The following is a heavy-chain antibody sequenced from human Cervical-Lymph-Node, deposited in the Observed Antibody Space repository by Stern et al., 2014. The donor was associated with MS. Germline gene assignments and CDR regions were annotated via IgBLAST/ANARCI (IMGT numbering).Heavy chain of an antibody. D-gene: IGHD5-12*01. CDR3: AIYRGTFYFDN. J-gene: IGHJ4*02. CDR1: GGTFSTYS. Sequence: QVQLVQSGAEVKRPGSSVRVSCKASGGTFSTYSISWVRQATGQGLEWMGGIILIFGTVNYAQKFQGRLTMRANKSTSTVYLYLNSLRSEDTAMYYCAIYRGTFYFDNWGQGTLVTVSS. CDR2: IILIFGTV. V-gene: IGHV1-69*14.